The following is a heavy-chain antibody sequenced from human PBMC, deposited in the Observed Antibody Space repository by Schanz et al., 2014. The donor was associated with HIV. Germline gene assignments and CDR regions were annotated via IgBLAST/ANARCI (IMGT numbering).Heavy chain of an antibody. J-gene: IGHJ6*02. Sequence: QVQLQESGPGLVKPSQTLSLTCTVSGGSISSGGHYWSWIRQSPGKGLEWIGEINHGGSPNYNASLKSRVPITIDASKRQFSLEVTSVTAADTAVYYCARQGEDSVAARWFSGVDVWGQGTTVIVSS. CDR1: GGSISSGGHY. CDR2: INHGGSP. CDR3: ARQGEDSVAARWFSGVDV. D-gene: IGHD6-6*01. V-gene: IGHV4-30-4*01.